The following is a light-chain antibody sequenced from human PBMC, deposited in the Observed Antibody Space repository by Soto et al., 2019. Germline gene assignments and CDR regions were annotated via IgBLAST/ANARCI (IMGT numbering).Light chain of an antibody. CDR3: MQFAHFPRT. J-gene: IGKJ1*01. CDR1: QSLVYSDGNTY. Sequence: DVVLTQTPLSSPVTLGQPASISCRSSQSLVYSDGNTYLSWLQQRPGQPPRLLIYQISNRFSGVPDRFSGSGAGTDFTLKISRVEAEDVGVYYCMQFAHFPRTFGQVTKVEIK. CDR2: QIS. V-gene: IGKV2-24*01.